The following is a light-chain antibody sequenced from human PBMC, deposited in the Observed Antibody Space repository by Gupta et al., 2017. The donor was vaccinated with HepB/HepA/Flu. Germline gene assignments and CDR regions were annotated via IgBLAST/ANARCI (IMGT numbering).Light chain of an antibody. Sequence: DIVMTQSPLSLPVTPGEPASISCRASRGRRHSNGYKSLDWYLHKPGQCPQLLMYLDSKRGSPVRDRFSGCGSGTDFTLKIIRAEAEDVGVYYCSRGLQTCISFGHGTKLDIK. CDR1: RGRRHSNGYKS. CDR2: LDS. V-gene: IGKV2-28*01. J-gene: IGKJ3*01. CDR3: SRGLQTCIS.